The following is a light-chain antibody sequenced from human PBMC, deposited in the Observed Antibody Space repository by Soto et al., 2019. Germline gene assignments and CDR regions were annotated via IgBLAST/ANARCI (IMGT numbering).Light chain of an antibody. CDR1: QSVSSSS. Sequence: EIVLTQFPDTLSLSPGERATLSCRASQSVSSSSLAWYQQKRGQAPRLLIHGASSRAAGIPDRFSGSGSGTDFTLTISRLEPEDFAVYYCQQYGSSPRTFGQGTKVEV. J-gene: IGKJ1*01. CDR3: QQYGSSPRT. CDR2: GAS. V-gene: IGKV3-20*01.